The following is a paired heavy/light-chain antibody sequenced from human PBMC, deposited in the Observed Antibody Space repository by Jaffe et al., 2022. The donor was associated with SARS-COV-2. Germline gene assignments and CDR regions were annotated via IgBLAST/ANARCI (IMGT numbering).Heavy chain of an antibody. CDR1: GGSISGYY. J-gene: IGHJ4*02. V-gene: IGHV4-59*01. D-gene: IGHD3-9*01. Sequence: QVQLQESGPGRVKPSETLSLTCTVSGGSISGYYWSWVRQSPGKGLEWVATISNSGDTTYRTSLKSRLTVSIDTSKNQFSLKLTSVTAADTAVYYCARDSGPYTTGYRGTEYWGQGTLVTVSS. CDR2: ISNSGDT. CDR3: ARDSGPYTTGYRGTEY.
Light chain of an antibody. CDR1: RLGDKY. Sequence: SYELTQPPSVSVSPGQTATITCSGERLGDKYVAWYQHNPGQSPVLVIYQDAKRPSGIPERFSGSNSGNIATLTISGTQSMDEADYYCQAWDISMVFGGGTKLTVL. CDR3: QAWDISMV. V-gene: IGLV3-1*01. CDR2: QDA. J-gene: IGLJ2*01.